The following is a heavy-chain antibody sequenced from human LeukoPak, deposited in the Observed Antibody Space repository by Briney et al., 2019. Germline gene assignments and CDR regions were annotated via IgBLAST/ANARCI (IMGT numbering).Heavy chain of an antibody. V-gene: IGHV3-30*02. CDR2: IRYDGSNK. D-gene: IGHD1-1*01. CDR1: GFTFSSYG. J-gene: IGHJ4*02. Sequence: PGGSLRLSCAASGFTFSSYGMHWVRQAPGKGLEWVAFIRYDGSNKYYADSVKGRFTISRDNSKNTLYLQMNSLRAEDTAVYYCARDGVSTLEVDYWGQGTLVTVSS. CDR3: ARDGVSTLEVDY.